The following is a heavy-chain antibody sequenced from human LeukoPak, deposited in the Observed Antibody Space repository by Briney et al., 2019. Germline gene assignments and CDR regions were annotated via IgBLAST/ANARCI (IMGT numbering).Heavy chain of an antibody. D-gene: IGHD6-13*01. CDR1: GYSISSDY. Sequence: PSETLSLTCTVSGYSISSDYWGWIRQPPGKGLERIGSIYHSGSTYYNPSLKSRVTISVDTSKNQFSLKLSSVTAADTAVYYCARGKSAAGYDYWGQGTLVTVSS. V-gene: IGHV4-38-2*02. J-gene: IGHJ4*02. CDR3: ARGKSAAGYDY. CDR2: IYHSGST.